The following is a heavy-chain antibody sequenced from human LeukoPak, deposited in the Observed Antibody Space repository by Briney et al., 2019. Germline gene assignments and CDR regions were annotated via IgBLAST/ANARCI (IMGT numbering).Heavy chain of an antibody. Sequence: GGSLRLSCGGSGFTFSNYAMIWVRQAPGKGLEWVSGISGSGGSSFYADSVKGRLTISRDNSKNTVYLQMNSLTAADTAVYYCAKRADSPQRYFQHWGQGTLVTVSS. J-gene: IGHJ1*01. V-gene: IGHV3-23*01. CDR2: ISGSGGSS. CDR1: GFTFSNYA. CDR3: AKRADSPQRYFQH. D-gene: IGHD6-25*01.